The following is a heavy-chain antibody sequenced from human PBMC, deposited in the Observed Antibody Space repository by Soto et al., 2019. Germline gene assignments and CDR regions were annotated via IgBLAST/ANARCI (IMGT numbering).Heavy chain of an antibody. Sequence: EVQLVESGGGLVKPGGSLRLSCAASGFTFSSYSMNWVRQAPGKGLEWVSSISSSSSYIYYADSVKGRFTISRDNAKNSLYLQMNSLRAEDTAVYYCARDSPPRSIAARWGYYYYYMDVWGKGTTVTVSS. J-gene: IGHJ6*03. D-gene: IGHD6-6*01. CDR1: GFTFSSYS. CDR2: ISSSSSYI. V-gene: IGHV3-21*01. CDR3: ARDSPPRSIAARWGYYYYYMDV.